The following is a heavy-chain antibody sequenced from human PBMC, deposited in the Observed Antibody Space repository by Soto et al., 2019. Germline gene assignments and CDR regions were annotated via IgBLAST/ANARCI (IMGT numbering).Heavy chain of an antibody. J-gene: IGHJ4*02. CDR1: GFSFSYAW. CDR2: IKTKTEAETR. Sequence: EVQVVESGGALVKPGGSLRLSCAGSGFSFSYAWMNWVRQAPGKGLEWVGRIKTKTEAETRDYAAPVKGRFTISRDDSKNTVYLQMNSLKTEDTAVYYCTTTTNPYGDYGGYWGQGTLVTVSS. V-gene: IGHV3-15*07. D-gene: IGHD4-17*01. CDR3: TTTTNPYGDYGGY.